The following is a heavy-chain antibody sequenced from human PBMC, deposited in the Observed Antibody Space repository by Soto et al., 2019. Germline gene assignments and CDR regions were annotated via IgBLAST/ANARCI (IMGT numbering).Heavy chain of an antibody. CDR2: IIPILGIA. V-gene: IGHV1-69*02. CDR1: GGTFSSYT. Sequence: SVKVSCKASGGTFSSYTISWVRQAPGQGLEWMGRIIPILGIANYAQKFQGRVTITADKSTSTAYMELSSLRSEDTAVYYCAKIWFKDFVVVPAVMPPREMRDYYYGREVGGKGTRVTFPS. D-gene: IGHD2-2*01. CDR3: AKIWFKDFVVVPAVMPPREMRDYYYGREV. J-gene: IGHJ6*04.